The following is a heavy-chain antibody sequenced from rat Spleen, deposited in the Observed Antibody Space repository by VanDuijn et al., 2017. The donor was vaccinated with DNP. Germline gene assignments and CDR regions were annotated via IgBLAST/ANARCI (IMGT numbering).Heavy chain of an antibody. CDR1: GFTFSDYY. CDR2: ISATGGST. V-gene: IGHV5-20*01. Sequence: EVQLVESGGGLVQAGRSLKLSCAASGFTFSDYYMAWVRQAPTKGLEWVASISATGGSTSYRDSVKGRFTISRDNARSTLYLQMDSLRSEDTATYYCTTDFERGYWGQGVMVTVSS. J-gene: IGHJ2*01. D-gene: IGHD1-11*01. CDR3: TTDFERGY.